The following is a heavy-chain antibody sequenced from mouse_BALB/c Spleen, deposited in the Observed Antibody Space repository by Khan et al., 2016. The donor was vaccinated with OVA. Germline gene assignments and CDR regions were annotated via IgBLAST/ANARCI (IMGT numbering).Heavy chain of an antibody. CDR1: GYSITSDYA. Sequence: EVQLQESGPGLVKPSQSLSLTCTVTGYSITSDYAWNWIRQFPGNKLGWMGYISYSGRTSYNPSLKSRISITRDTSKNQVFLQWNSVTTEDTATYNCARSVTITTVVATDVDYWGQGTTLTVSS. D-gene: IGHD1-1*01. V-gene: IGHV3-2*02. J-gene: IGHJ2*01. CDR2: ISYSGRT. CDR3: ARSVTITTVVATDVDY.